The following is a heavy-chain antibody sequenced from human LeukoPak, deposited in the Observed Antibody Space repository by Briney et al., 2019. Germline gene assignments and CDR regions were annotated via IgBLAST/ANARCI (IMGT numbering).Heavy chain of an antibody. D-gene: IGHD2-21*02. V-gene: IGHV3-11*04. CDR3: AKDLERHIVVVTASAVDY. J-gene: IGHJ4*02. CDR2: ISSDSSTI. Sequence: PGGSLRLSCAASGFTFSDYYMSWLRQAPGKGLEWVSYISSDSSTIYYADSVKGRFTISRDNAKNSLYLQMNSLRAEDTAVYYCAKDLERHIVVVTASAVDYWGQGTLVTVSS. CDR1: GFTFSDYY.